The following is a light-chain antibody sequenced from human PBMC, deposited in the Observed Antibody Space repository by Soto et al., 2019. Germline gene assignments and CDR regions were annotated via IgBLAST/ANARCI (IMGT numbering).Light chain of an antibody. CDR1: QSVSSY. CDR2: DAS. V-gene: IGKV3-11*01. CDR3: QQRSNWPLT. Sequence: EIVLTQSPVTLSLCPGERATLSCRASQSVSSYLAWYQQKPGQAPRLLIYDASNRATGIPARFSGSGSGTDFTLTISSLDPEDFAVYHCQQRSNWPLTFGGGPKVDIK. J-gene: IGKJ4*01.